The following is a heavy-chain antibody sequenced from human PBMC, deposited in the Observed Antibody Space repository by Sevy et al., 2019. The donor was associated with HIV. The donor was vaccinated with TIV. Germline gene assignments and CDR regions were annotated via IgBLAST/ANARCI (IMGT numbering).Heavy chain of an antibody. V-gene: IGHV3-23*01. D-gene: IGHD2-8*01. CDR1: GFTFSKYS. CDR3: AREGCTKPHDY. J-gene: IGHJ4*02. CDR2: LSFGCGEI. Sequence: GGSLRLSFAASGFTFSKYSMSWVLQPPGKGLEWVSTLSFGCGEINYADSVKGRFTISRDNSKSSVYLQMNNLRPEETAVYYCAREGCTKPHDYWGQGTLVIVSS.